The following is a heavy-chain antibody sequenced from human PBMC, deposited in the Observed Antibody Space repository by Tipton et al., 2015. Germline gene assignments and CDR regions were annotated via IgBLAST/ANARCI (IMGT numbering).Heavy chain of an antibody. CDR1: SDSISKYY. J-gene: IGHJ6*02. D-gene: IGHD5-24*01. V-gene: IGHV4-59*01. Sequence: TLSLTCSVSSDSISKYYWTWIRQPPGKGLQWVGNVFHTGATSYNSSLKSRLTFSIDTSKNQVSLRLSSVTAADTAVYYCARDLEHGMDVWGQGTTVTVSS. CDR3: ARDLEHGMDV. CDR2: VFHTGAT.